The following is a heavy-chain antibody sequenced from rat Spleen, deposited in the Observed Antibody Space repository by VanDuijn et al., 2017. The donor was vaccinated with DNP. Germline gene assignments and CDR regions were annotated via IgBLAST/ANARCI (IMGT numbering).Heavy chain of an antibody. V-gene: IGHV6-6*01. Sequence: EVQVLESGGGLVQPGNSLKLSCATSGFTFSSAWMFWYRQFPETRLEWVARIKPKSNNYATDYTESVKGRFTISRDDSKSSIYLQMNNLKEEDTAIYYCAWPSTWGQGVMVTVSS. CDR2: IKPKSNNYAT. CDR1: GFTFSSAW. D-gene: IGHD1-10*01. CDR3: AWPST. J-gene: IGHJ2*01.